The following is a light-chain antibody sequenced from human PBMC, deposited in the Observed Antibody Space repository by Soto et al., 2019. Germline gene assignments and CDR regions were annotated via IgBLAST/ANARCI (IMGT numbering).Light chain of an antibody. J-gene: IGKJ4*01. Sequence: EIVMTQSPATLSVSPGERATLSCRASQSVSSNLAWYQQKPGQAPRLLIYGASTRATGIPARFSGSGSGTEFTLTIXSLQSEDFXVYYCQQYNXWPSLTFXXXXXX. CDR1: QSVSSN. V-gene: IGKV3D-15*01. CDR2: GAS. CDR3: QQYNXWPSLT.